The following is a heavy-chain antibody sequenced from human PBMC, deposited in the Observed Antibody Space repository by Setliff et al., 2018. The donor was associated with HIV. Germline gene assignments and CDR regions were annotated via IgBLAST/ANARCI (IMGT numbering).Heavy chain of an antibody. CDR1: GFTFSRHA. V-gene: IGHV3-23*01. CDR2: IPSNSEYT. D-gene: IGHD3-22*01. Sequence: GGSLRLSCTASGFTFSRHAMTWVRQAPGKGLEWVSTIPSNSEYTIYADSVKGRFTISRDNSKNTLYLQMNSLRAEDTVVYYCAKGHYSSGDSKQNGFDMWGQGTMVTVSS. CDR3: AKGHYSSGDSKQNGFDM. J-gene: IGHJ3*02.